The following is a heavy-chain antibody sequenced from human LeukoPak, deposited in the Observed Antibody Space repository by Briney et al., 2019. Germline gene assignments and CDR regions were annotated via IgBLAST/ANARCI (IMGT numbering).Heavy chain of an antibody. D-gene: IGHD5-24*01. V-gene: IGHV1-18*01. Sequence: ASVKVSCKASGYGFTNYGISWVRQAPGQGLEWMGWISVHNGNTNYAQKLQGRVTMTTDTSTSTSYMELRSLRSDDTAEYYCARDRSNSDYWGQGTLVTVSS. CDR2: ISVHNGNT. J-gene: IGHJ4*02. CDR3: ARDRSNSDY. CDR1: GYGFTNYG.